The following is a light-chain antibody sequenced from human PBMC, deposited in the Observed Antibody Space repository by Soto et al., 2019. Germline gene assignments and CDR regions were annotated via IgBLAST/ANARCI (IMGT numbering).Light chain of an antibody. CDR1: QDINTY. Sequence: DIQMTQSPSSLSASVGDRVTITCQASQDINTYLNWWQQKPGKAPKLLIYIASNLETGVPSRFGGSGSGTDFTFTISSLQPEDIATYYCQQYDYFPRTFGQGTKVEIK. J-gene: IGKJ1*01. CDR2: IAS. CDR3: QQYDYFPRT. V-gene: IGKV1-33*01.